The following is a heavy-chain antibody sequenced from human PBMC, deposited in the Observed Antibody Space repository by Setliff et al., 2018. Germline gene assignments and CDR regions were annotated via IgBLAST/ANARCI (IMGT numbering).Heavy chain of an antibody. J-gene: IGHJ4*02. CDR1: GFTFSNYY. D-gene: IGHD3-10*01. CDR2: IHDSGNPT. V-gene: IGHV3-11*04. Sequence: GGSLRLSCAASGFTFSNYYMTWIRQAPGKGLEWISYIHDSGNPTYYADSVKGRFTVSRDNAKNSLFLQMNILEVEDTAVYYCVRDWASGDDHWGRGTLVTVSS. CDR3: VRDWASGDDH.